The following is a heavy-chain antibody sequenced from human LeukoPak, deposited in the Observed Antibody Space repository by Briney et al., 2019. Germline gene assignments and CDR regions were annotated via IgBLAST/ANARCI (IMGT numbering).Heavy chain of an antibody. CDR1: GGSISSYF. V-gene: IGHV4-59*01. CDR3: ARELIVGATMAFDM. D-gene: IGHD1-26*01. J-gene: IGHJ3*02. Sequence: SETLSLTCTVSGGSISSYFWSWLRQPPGKGLEWIGYISYSGSTNYNPSLKSRVTILMDTSKKQFSLKLSSVTAADTAVYYCARELIVGATMAFDMWGQGTRVTVSS. CDR2: ISYSGST.